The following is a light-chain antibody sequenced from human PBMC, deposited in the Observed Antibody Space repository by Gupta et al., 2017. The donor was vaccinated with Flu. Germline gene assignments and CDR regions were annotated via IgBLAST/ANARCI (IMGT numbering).Light chain of an antibody. CDR2: SVT. Sequence: QSALTQPRSVSGSPGQSVTISCTGSSSDLGFYNFVSWYQHHPGKAPKLVIYSVTMRPSGVPARVSGSKSGNTASLTISGLQADDEADYYCCSYAGSYTWVFGGGTKLTVL. CDR3: CSYAGSYTWV. V-gene: IGLV2-11*01. J-gene: IGLJ3*02. CDR1: SSDLGFYNF.